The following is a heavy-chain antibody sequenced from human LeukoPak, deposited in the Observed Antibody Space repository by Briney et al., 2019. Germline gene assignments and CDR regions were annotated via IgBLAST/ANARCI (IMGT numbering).Heavy chain of an antibody. D-gene: IGHD6-13*01. CDR1: GGSISSYY. CDR3: ARDAAIGAAGVFDS. V-gene: IGHV4-4*07. CDR2: MYFSRTP. Sequence: PSETLSLTCIVSGGSISSYYWSWIREPAGKGLVGVELMYFSRTPKYTPSLERRVITSVDTFKNQFALKLTSVPAADTAVYYCARDAAIGAAGVFDSWGQGTLVIVSS. J-gene: IGHJ4*02.